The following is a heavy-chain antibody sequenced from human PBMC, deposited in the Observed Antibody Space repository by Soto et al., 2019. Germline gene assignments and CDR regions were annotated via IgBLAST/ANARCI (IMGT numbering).Heavy chain of an antibody. CDR2: IYYSGGT. CDR3: ASPSLGYCSGGSCYNWFDP. J-gene: IGHJ5*02. V-gene: IGHV4-39*01. D-gene: IGHD2-15*01. Sequence: QLQLQESGPGLVKPSETLSLTCTVSGGSISSSSYYWGWIRQPPGKGLEWIGRIYYSGGTYYNPSLKSRVTISVDTTKNQSSLKLGSVTAADTAVYYCASPSLGYCSGGSCYNWFDPWGQGTLVTVSS. CDR1: GGSISSSSYY.